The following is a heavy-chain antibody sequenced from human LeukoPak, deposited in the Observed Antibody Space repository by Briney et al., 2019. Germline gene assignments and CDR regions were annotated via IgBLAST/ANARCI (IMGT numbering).Heavy chain of an antibody. V-gene: IGHV4-4*02. D-gene: IGHD5-12*01. CDR1: GFTFSSYAM. CDR2: IYHSGST. J-gene: IGHJ4*02. Sequence: GSLRLSCAASGFTFSSYAMSWVRQAPGKGLEWIGEIYHSGSTNYNPSLKSRVTISVDKSKNQFSLKLSSVTAADTAVYYCAKNTAYGPLDYWGQGTLVTVSS. CDR3: AKNTAYGPLDY.